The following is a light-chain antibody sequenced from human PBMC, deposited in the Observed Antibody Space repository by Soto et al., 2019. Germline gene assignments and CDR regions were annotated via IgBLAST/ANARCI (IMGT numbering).Light chain of an antibody. J-gene: IGLJ1*01. Sequence: QSVLTQPPSVSGAPGQRVTISCTGSSSNIGAGSDVHWYQQLPGTAPKLLIYGNSNRPSGVPDRFSGSKSGTSASLAITGLQAEDEADYYCQSYGSSLSGSYVFGTGTTVTV. CDR3: QSYGSSLSGSYV. CDR1: SSNIGAGSD. V-gene: IGLV1-40*01. CDR2: GNS.